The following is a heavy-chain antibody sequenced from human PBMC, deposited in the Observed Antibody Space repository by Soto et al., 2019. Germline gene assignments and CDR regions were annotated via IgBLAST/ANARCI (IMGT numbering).Heavy chain of an antibody. J-gene: IGHJ5*02. Sequence: SETLSLTCTVAGGSISSYYWSWIRQHPGKGLEWIGYIYYSGSTNYNPSLKSRVTISVDTSKNQFSLKLSSVTAADTAVYYCARHRGIRVVPAAWFAPWGQGTLVTVSS. CDR2: IYYSGST. D-gene: IGHD2-2*01. CDR3: ARHRGIRVVPAAWFAP. V-gene: IGHV4-59*08. CDR1: GGSISSYY.